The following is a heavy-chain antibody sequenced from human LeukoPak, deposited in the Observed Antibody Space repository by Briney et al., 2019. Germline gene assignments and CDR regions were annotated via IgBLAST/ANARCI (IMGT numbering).Heavy chain of an antibody. CDR1: GFTVSSNY. D-gene: IGHD6-19*01. CDR2: IYSGGST. Sequence: GGSLRLSCAASGFTVSSNYMSWVRQAPGKGLEWVSVIYSGGSTYYADSVKGRFTISRDNSKNTLYLQMNSLRAEDTAVYYCAKHPEYSSGWYGNYFDYWGQGTLVTVSS. CDR3: AKHPEYSSGWYGNYFDY. J-gene: IGHJ4*02. V-gene: IGHV3-53*01.